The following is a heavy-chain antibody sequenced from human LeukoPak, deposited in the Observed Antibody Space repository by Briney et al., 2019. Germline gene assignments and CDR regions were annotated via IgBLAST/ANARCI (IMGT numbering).Heavy chain of an antibody. CDR2: IDETTYPT. J-gene: IGHJ4*02. Sequence: QRGGSLRLSCAASEFIFSDYAMGWVRQAPGKGLEWVSTIDETTYPTFYADSVKGRFTISRDNSKNTLYLQMNSLRTEDTAVYFCAKFEGATIPGWFNDYWGQGILVTVSS. D-gene: IGHD6-19*01. CDR1: EFIFSDYA. V-gene: IGHV3-23*01. CDR3: AKFEGATIPGWFNDY.